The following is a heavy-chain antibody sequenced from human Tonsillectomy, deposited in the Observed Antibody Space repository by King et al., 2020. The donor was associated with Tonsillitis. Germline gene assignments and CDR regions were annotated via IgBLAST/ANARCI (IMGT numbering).Heavy chain of an antibody. J-gene: IGHJ4*02. CDR3: ASRETGLVAAGLDS. CDR1: GGTFSSYT. V-gene: IGHV1-69*09. CDR2: IIPILGIA. D-gene: IGHD6-13*01. Sequence: VQLVQSGAEVKTPGSSVKVSCKASGGTFSSYTISWVRQAPRQGLEWMGRIIPILGIANYAQKFQGRVTITADKSTSTASMELSSLRSEDTAVYYCASRETGLVAAGLDSWGQGTLVTVSS.